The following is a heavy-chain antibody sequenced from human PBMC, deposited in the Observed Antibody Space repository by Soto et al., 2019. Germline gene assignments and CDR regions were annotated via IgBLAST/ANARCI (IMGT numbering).Heavy chain of an antibody. CDR3: ARDWSPYCSGGSCYSDYCYDGMDV. J-gene: IGHJ6*02. Sequence: QVQLVQSGSELKKPGASVKVSCKASGYTFTSYAMNWVRQAPGQGLEWMGWINTNTGNPTYAQGFTGRFVFSLDTSVSTAYLQICSLKAEDTAVYYCARDWSPYCSGGSCYSDYCYDGMDVWGQGTTVTVSS. D-gene: IGHD2-15*01. CDR1: GYTFTSYA. CDR2: INTNTGNP. V-gene: IGHV7-4-1*01.